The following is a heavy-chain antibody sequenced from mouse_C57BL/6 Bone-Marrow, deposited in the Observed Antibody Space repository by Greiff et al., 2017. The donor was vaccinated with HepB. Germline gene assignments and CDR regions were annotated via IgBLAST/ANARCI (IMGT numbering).Heavy chain of an antibody. Sequence: EVQLQESGPGLVKPSQSLSLTCSVTGYSITSGYYWNWIRQFPGNKLEWMGYISYDGSNNYNPSLKNRISITRDTSKNQFFLKLNSVTTEDTATYYCARCYDYSAWFAYWGQGTLVTVSA. J-gene: IGHJ3*01. CDR2: ISYDGSN. CDR3: ARCYDYSAWFAY. V-gene: IGHV3-6*01. CDR1: GYSITSGYY. D-gene: IGHD2-4*01.